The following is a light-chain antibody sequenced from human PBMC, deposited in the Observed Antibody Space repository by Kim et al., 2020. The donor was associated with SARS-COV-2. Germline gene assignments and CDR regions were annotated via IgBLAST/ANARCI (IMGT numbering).Light chain of an antibody. J-gene: IGKJ2*01. CDR2: KVS. CDR3: MQAIKSPHT. Sequence: EIVLTQTPLSSPVTLGQPASISCKSSQSLVHSDGNTHLTWLHQRPGQPPRLLIYKVSDRFSGVPDRFSGSGAETDFTLKISRVEPEDVGIYYCMQAIKSPHTFGQGTKVDIK. CDR1: QSLVHSDGNTH. V-gene: IGKV2-24*01.